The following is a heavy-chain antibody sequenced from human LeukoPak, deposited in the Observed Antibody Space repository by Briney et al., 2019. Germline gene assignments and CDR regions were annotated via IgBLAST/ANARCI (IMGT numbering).Heavy chain of an antibody. J-gene: IGHJ6*04. V-gene: IGHV3-11*06. Sequence: GGSLRLSCAASGFTFSDYYMNWIRQAPGKGLEWVSYISSSSSYTNYADSVKGRFTISRDNAKNSLYLQMNSLRAEDTAVYYCVRYLGGDSYGYVHYGMDVWGKGTTVTVSS. CDR1: GFTFSDYY. D-gene: IGHD5-18*01. CDR2: ISSSSSYT. CDR3: VRYLGGDSYGYVHYGMDV.